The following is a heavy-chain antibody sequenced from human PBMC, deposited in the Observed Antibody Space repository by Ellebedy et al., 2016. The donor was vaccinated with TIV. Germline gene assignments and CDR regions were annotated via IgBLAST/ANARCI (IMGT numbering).Heavy chain of an antibody. CDR2: ITEDGTDK. V-gene: IGHV3-7*01. D-gene: IGHD3-22*01. J-gene: IGHJ4*02. CDR1: GSTFSSYW. Sequence: GGSLRLXXAASGSTFSSYWMHWVRQAPGKGLEWVANITEDGTDKNYVDSVKGRFTISRDNAKNSLYLQMNSLRAEDTAVYYCAKDLYFSYLYDSNGYYYDDYWGQGTLVTVSS. CDR3: AKDLYFSYLYDSNGYYYDDY.